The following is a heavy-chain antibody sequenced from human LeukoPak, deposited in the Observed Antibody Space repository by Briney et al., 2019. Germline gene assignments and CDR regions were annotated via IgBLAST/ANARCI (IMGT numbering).Heavy chain of an antibody. D-gene: IGHD3-16*01. V-gene: IGHV3-74*01. J-gene: IGHJ6*02. CDR3: ARDYDGDYGMDV. CDR2: INSDGSST. CDR1: GFTFSSYW. Sequence: GGSLRLSCVVSGFTFSSYWMPWVRQAPGKGLVWVSHINSDGSSTSYADSVKGRFTISRDNAKNTLYLQMNSLRAEDTAVYYCARDYDGDYGMDVWGQGTTVTVSS.